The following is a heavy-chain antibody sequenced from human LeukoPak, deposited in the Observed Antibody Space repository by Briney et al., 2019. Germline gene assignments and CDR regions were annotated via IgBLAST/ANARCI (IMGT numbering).Heavy chain of an antibody. CDR2: MNPNSGNT. CDR3: ARGRYYYDSSGYYPAPYGMDV. Sequence: ASVKVSCKASGGTFSSYDINWVRQATGQGLEWMGWMNPNSGNTGYAQKFQGRVTMTRNTSISTAYMELSSLRSEDTAVYYCARGRYYYDSSGYYPAPYGMDVWGQGTTVTVSS. V-gene: IGHV1-8*02. D-gene: IGHD3-22*01. CDR1: GGTFSSYD. J-gene: IGHJ6*02.